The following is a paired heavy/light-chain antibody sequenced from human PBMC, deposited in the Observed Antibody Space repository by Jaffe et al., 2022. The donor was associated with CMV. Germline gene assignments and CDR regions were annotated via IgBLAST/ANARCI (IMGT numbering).Light chain of an antibody. J-gene: IGKJ5*01. Sequence: EIVLTQSPGTLSLSPGERATLSCRASQSVTSRYLAWYQQKPGQAPRLLIYDASSRATGIPDRFSGSGSGTDFTLTISRLEPEDLAVYYCQQYGSSPLITFGQGTRLEIK. CDR3: QQYGSSPLIT. CDR2: DAS. CDR1: QSVTSRY. V-gene: IGKV3-20*01.
Heavy chain of an antibody. J-gene: IGHJ6*03. CDR3: ARDAMIEGYYYYYMDV. D-gene: IGHD3-22*01. V-gene: IGHV3-33*08. Sequence: QVQLVESGGGVVQPGRSLRLSCAASGFTFSNYGMHWVRQAPGKGLEWVAVIWYDGSYKYYADSLKGRFTISRDNSKNTLYLQMNSLRVEDTAVYFCARDAMIEGYYYYYMDVWGKGTTVTVSS. CDR1: GFTFSNYG. CDR2: IWYDGSYK.